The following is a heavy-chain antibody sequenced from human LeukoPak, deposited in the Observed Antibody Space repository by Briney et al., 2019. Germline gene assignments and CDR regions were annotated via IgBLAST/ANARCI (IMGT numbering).Heavy chain of an antibody. CDR1: GYTFTSYG. V-gene: IGHV1-18*01. Sequence: ASVKVSCKASGYTFTSYGISWVRQAPGQGLEWMGWISAYNGNTNYAQKLQGRVTMTTDTSTSTAYMELRSLRSDDTAVYYCARDSKIYDFWSGYYPSPYYYYYYYMDVWGKGTTVTVSS. CDR2: ISAYNGNT. D-gene: IGHD3-3*01. CDR3: ARDSKIYDFWSGYYPSPYYYYYYYMDV. J-gene: IGHJ6*03.